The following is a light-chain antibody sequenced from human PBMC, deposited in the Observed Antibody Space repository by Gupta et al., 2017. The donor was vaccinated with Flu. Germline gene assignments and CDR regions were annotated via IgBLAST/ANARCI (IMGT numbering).Light chain of an antibody. CDR3: RSVARGNNVV. Sequence: QSALTQPPSASGSLGQSATISCSGTSSDIGDLNYVSWYQQHPGKAPNLVIYEATKPPSGVPDLFSGCIASNTASLTVSGLQAEDEADYYCRSVARGNNVVFGGGTKLTV. CDR1: SSDIGDLNY. V-gene: IGLV2-8*01. CDR2: EAT. J-gene: IGLJ2*01.